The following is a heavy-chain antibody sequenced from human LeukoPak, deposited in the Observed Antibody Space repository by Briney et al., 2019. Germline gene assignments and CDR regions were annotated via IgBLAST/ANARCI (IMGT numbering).Heavy chain of an antibody. CDR2: IYYSGST. J-gene: IGHJ4*02. CDR3: ARGYCSSTSCYLGVYYFDY. V-gene: IGHV4-31*03. D-gene: IGHD2-2*01. Sequence: SETLSLTCTVSGGSISSGGYYWSWIHQHPGKGLEWIGYIYYSGSTYYNPSLKSRVTISVDTSKNHFSLKLSSVTAADTAVYYCARGYCSSTSCYLGVYYFDYWGQGTLVTVSS. CDR1: GGSISSGGYY.